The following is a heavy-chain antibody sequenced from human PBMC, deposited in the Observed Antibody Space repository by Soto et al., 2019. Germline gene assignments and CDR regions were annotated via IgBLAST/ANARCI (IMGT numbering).Heavy chain of an antibody. CDR2: IIPIFGTA. Sequence: SVKVSCKASGGTFSSYAISWVRQAPGQGLEWMGGIIPIFGTANYAQKFQGRVTITADESTSKVYMELSSLRSEDTDVYYWARQVRVGGAHLVVPADITYYYGFDVWGQGTTVTVSS. CDR3: ARQVRVGGAHLVVPADITYYYGFDV. J-gene: IGHJ6*02. CDR1: GGTFSSYA. D-gene: IGHD2-2*01. V-gene: IGHV1-69*13.